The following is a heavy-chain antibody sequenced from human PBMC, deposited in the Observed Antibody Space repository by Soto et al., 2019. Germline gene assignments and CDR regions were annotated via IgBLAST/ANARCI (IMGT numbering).Heavy chain of an antibody. D-gene: IGHD6-25*01. CDR1: GYTFTSYY. Sequence: GASVKVSCKASGYTFTSYYIHWVRQAPGQGLEWMAIVNPTGGSTNYAQKFQGRITVTFDTSTSTVFMELNSLRYEDTAVYYCARHLAAGDSRGQGTLVTVSS. V-gene: IGHV1-46*03. CDR2: VNPTGGST. J-gene: IGHJ4*02. CDR3: ARHLAAGDS.